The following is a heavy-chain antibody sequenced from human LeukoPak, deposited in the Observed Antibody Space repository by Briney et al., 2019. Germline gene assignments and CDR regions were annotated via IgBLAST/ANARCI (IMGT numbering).Heavy chain of an antibody. CDR1: GGSISSYY. J-gene: IGHJ6*03. V-gene: IGHV4-4*07. D-gene: IGHD3-10*01. Sequence: SETLSLTCTVSGGSISSYYWSWIRQPAGKGLEWIGRIYTSGSTNYNPSLKSRVTISVDKSKNQFSLKLSSVTAADTAVYYCARMGSEYCYYYMDVWGKGTTVTVSS. CDR2: IYTSGST. CDR3: ARMGSEYCYYYMDV.